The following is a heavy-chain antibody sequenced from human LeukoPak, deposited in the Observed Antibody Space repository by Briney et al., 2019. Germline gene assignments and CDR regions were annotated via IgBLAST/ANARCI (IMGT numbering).Heavy chain of an antibody. D-gene: IGHD3-9*01. J-gene: IGHJ3*02. CDR1: GYTFTSYA. CDR2: MNPNSGNT. Sequence: GASVKVSCKTSGYTFTSYAINWVRQATGQGLEWMGWMNPNSGNTGYAQRFQGRVTITRNTSISTAYMELSSLRSEDTAVYYCASALNYDILTGYLNDAFDIWGQGTMVTVSS. V-gene: IGHV1-8*01. CDR3: ASALNYDILTGYLNDAFDI.